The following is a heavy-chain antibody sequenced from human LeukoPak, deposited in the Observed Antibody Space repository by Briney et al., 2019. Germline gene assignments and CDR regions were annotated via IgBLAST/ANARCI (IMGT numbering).Heavy chain of an antibody. Sequence: GASVNVSCKASGYTFTGYYMHWVRQAPGQGLEWMGWINPNSGGTNYAQKFQGRVTMTGDTSISTAYMELSRLRSDDTAVYYCAREGVAQWLAIDHFDYWGQGTLVTVSS. D-gene: IGHD6-19*01. CDR2: INPNSGGT. CDR3: AREGVAQWLAIDHFDY. J-gene: IGHJ4*02. V-gene: IGHV1-2*02. CDR1: GYTFTGYY.